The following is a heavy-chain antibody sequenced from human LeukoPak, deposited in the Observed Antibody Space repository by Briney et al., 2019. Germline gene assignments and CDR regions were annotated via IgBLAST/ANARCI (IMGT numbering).Heavy chain of an antibody. D-gene: IGHD6-19*01. CDR1: GSFFTNYW. Sequence: PGASLQISCKGSGSFFTNYWIACVRPLPGKGLEWMGIIYPGDSDIRYSPSFQGQVTISADKSISTAYLQWSSLKASDTAIYYCARPGLYASGWFSFDFWGQGSLVTVSS. CDR2: IYPGDSDI. J-gene: IGHJ4*02. CDR3: ARPGLYASGWFSFDF. V-gene: IGHV5-51*01.